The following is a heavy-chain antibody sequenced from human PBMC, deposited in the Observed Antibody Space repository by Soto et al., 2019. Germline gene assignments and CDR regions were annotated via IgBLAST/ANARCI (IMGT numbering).Heavy chain of an antibody. CDR3: VKDKGSTVSPSDYYYNGMDV. J-gene: IGHJ6*02. D-gene: IGHD4-17*01. Sequence: EVQVLESGGGLVQPGGSLRLSCVASGFTFSSYAMHWFRQAPGKGLEWVSGISYSGGGTYYADSVKGRLTISRHNSKNTLYLQMSSLRAEDTAVYYCVKDKGSTVSPSDYYYNGMDVWGQGTTVTVS. CDR2: ISYSGGGT. V-gene: IGHV3-23*01. CDR1: GFTFSSYA.